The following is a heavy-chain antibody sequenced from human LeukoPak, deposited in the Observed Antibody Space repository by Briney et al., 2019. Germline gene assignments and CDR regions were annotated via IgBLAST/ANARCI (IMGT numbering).Heavy chain of an antibody. Sequence: ASVKVSCKASGDTFSSYVVSWVRQAPGQGLEWMGGIIPNSGGTNYAQKFQNRVTMTRDTSISTAYMELGRLRSDDTAVYYCARHYGNDILTESGFDPWGQGTLVTVSS. D-gene: IGHD3-9*01. CDR2: IIPNSGGT. V-gene: IGHV1-2*02. CDR3: ARHYGNDILTESGFDP. J-gene: IGHJ5*02. CDR1: GDTFSSYV.